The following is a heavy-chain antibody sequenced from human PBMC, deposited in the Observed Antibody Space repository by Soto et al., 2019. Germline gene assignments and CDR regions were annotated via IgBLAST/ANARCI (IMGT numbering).Heavy chain of an antibody. V-gene: IGHV1-18*01. CDR3: ARKSSSSSWFDP. J-gene: IGHJ5*02. Sequence: GASVQVSCKASGYTFFTHGITWVRQAPGQGPEWMGWISTYDGNTDYAQKLKGRVTMTTDTYTRTAYMALRSLRSDDTAGYYCARKSSSSSWFDPWGLGTLVTVSS. D-gene: IGHD6-6*01. CDR1: GYTFFTHG. CDR2: ISTYDGNT.